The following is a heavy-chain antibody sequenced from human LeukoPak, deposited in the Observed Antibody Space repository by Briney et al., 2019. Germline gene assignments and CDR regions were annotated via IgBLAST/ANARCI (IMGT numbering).Heavy chain of an antibody. CDR3: AKKVGGVYAFDI. Sequence: PGGSLRLSCAASGFXFSTYGISWVRQAPGKGLEWVSGISSGGSGTYYADSVKGRFTISRDNSKNTLYLQMNSLRAEDTAVYYCAKKVGGVYAFDIWGQGTMVTVSS. CDR1: GFXFSTYG. J-gene: IGHJ3*02. V-gene: IGHV3-23*01. D-gene: IGHD3-16*01. CDR2: ISSGGSGT.